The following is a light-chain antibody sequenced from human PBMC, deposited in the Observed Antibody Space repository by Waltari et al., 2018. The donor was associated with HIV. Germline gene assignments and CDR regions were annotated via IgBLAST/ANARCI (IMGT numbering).Light chain of an antibody. CDR2: GAS. J-gene: IGKJ2*01. V-gene: IGKV3-20*01. Sequence: IVLTQSPGTLSLSPGARATLSCRASQSVSNSHLAWYQQTPGLPPRLLIYGASSRATGTPDRFGGSGSGTDFTLTISRLEPEDFAVYYCQQYGTSPYTFGQGTKLEIK. CDR3: QQYGTSPYT. CDR1: QSVSNSH.